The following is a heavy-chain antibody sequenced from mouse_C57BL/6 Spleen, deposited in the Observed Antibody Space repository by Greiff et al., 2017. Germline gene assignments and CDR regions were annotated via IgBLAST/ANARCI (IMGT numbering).Heavy chain of an antibody. CDR1: GFTFSDYY. D-gene: IGHD3-2*02. V-gene: IGHV5-16*01. CDR3: AREGTAQALDY. Sequence: DVKLVESEGGLVQPGSSMKLSCTASGFTFSDYYMAWVRQVPEKGLEWVANINYDGSSTYYLDSLKSRFIISRDNAKNILYLQMSSLKSEDTATYYCAREGTAQALDYWGQGTTLTVSS. CDR2: INYDGSST. J-gene: IGHJ2*01.